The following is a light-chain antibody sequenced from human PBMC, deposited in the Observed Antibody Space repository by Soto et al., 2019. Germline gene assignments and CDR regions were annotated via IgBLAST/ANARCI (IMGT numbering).Light chain of an antibody. J-gene: IGKJ1*01. V-gene: IGKV1-5*03. CDR3: QYWDDYSGT. CDR2: KAS. CDR1: QSITDW. Sequence: DIQMTQSPSTLSASVGDRVTITCRASQSITDWLAWYQQKPVKAPKFLIYKASNLEGGVPSRFSGSGSGTEFTLTISSVQPDDFATYYCQYWDDYSGTFGQGTKVEIK.